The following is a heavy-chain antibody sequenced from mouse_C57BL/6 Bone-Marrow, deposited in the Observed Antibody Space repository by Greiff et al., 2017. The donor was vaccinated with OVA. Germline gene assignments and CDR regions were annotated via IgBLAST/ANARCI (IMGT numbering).Heavy chain of an antibody. J-gene: IGHJ2*01. D-gene: IGHD4-1*01. CDR3: ARSSPYNWDLDY. CDR1: GYSITSDS. Sequence: EVKLQESGPGLAKPSQTLSLTCSVTGYSITSDSWNWIRKFPGNKLEYMGYISYSGSTYYNPYLISRISISRASSKNHYYLQLNSGTTEDTATYYCARSSPYNWDLDYWGQGTTLTVSS. V-gene: IGHV3-8*01. CDR2: ISYSGST.